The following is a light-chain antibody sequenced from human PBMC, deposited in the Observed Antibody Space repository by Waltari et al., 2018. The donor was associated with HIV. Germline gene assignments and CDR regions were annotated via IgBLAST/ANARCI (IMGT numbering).Light chain of an antibody. CDR2: GAS. J-gene: IGKJ1*01. CDR1: QSVSNN. Sequence: EIVMTPSPATLSVSPGERATLSCRASQSVSNNLAWYQQKPGQAPRLLIYGASTRATGIPARFSGSGSGTDFTFTISSLQSEDFAVYYCQQYNNWWGTFGQGTKVEIK. V-gene: IGKV3-15*01. CDR3: QQYNNWWGT.